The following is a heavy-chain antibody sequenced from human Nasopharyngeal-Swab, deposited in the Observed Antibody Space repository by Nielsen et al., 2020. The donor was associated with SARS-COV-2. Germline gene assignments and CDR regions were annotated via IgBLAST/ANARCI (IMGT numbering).Heavy chain of an antibody. CDR2: INDYGNRI. CDR3: VRDLPRSYSFDN. CDR1: GSFFSRFA. J-gene: IGHJ3*02. V-gene: IGHV3-64D*08. D-gene: IGHD1-26*01. Sequence: GESLKISCSVSGSFFSRFAMHWVRQAPGKGLEYVSTINDYGNRINYADSVRGRFTISRDISKNTLYLQMSSLTTEDTAVYYCVRDLPRSYSFDNWGQGTMVTVSS.